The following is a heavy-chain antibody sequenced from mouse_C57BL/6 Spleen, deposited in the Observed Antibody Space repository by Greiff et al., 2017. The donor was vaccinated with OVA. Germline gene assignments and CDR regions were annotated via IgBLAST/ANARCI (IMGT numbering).Heavy chain of an antibody. V-gene: IGHV1-69*01. J-gene: IGHJ4*01. CDR2: IDPSDSYT. CDR1: GYTFTSYW. D-gene: IGHD1-1*01. Sequence: VQLQQPGAELVMPGASVKLSCKASGYTFTSYWMHWVKQRPGQGLEWIGEIDPSDSYTNYNQKFKGKSTLTVDKSSSTAYMQLSSLTSEDSAVYDCARKRSFYYAMDYWGQGTSVTVSS. CDR3: ARKRSFYYAMDY.